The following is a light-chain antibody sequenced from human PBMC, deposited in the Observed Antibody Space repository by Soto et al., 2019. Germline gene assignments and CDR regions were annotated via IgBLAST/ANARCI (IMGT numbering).Light chain of an antibody. CDR2: DVS. Sequence: QSVLTQPRSVSGSPGQSVTISCTGTSSDVGGYNYVSWYQQHPGKAPKLMIYDVSKRPSGVPDRFSGSKSGNTASLTISGLQAEDEADYYRCSYAGSYTKVFGGGTQLTVL. V-gene: IGLV2-11*01. CDR3: CSYAGSYTKV. J-gene: IGLJ2*01. CDR1: SSDVGGYNY.